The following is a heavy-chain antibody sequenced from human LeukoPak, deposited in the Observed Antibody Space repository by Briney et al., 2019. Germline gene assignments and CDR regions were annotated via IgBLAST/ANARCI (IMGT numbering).Heavy chain of an antibody. CDR2: INHSGST. D-gene: IGHD2-2*01. V-gene: IGHV4-34*01. CDR1: GGSFSGYY. CDR3: ARAAYNCSSTSCTPALYYFDY. Sequence: SETLSLTCAVYGGSFSGYYWSWIRQPPGKGLEWIGEINHSGSTNYNPSLKSRVTISVDTSKNQFSLKLSSVTAADTAVYYCARAAYNCSSTSCTPALYYFDYWGQGTLVTVSS. J-gene: IGHJ4*02.